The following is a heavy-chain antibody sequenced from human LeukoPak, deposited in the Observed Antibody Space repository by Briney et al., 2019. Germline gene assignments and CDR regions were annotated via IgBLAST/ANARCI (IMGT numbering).Heavy chain of an antibody. Sequence: GGSLTLSCVASGFTLSNYAMSWVRQAPGKGLEWVSRISGSTRSTYYADSVKGRFTISRDNSKNTLYLQMSSLRDEDTATYYCAKDMNTYHYDSSGYYDDYWGQGTLVTVSS. J-gene: IGHJ4*02. CDR1: GFTLSNYA. CDR3: AKDMNTYHYDSSGYYDDY. D-gene: IGHD3-22*01. V-gene: IGHV3-23*01. CDR2: ISGSTRST.